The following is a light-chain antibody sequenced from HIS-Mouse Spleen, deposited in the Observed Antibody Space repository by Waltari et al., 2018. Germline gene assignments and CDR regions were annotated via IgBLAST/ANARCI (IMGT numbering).Light chain of an antibody. Sequence: QSALTQPASVSGSPGQSITISCTGTSSAVGGYNYVSWYQHHPGKAPKLMIYEVSNRPSGVSNRFSGSKSGNTASLTISGLQAEDEADYYCSSYTSSSTLGVFGGGTKLTVL. CDR1: SSAVGGYNY. CDR2: EVS. J-gene: IGLJ3*02. CDR3: SSYTSSSTLGV. V-gene: IGLV2-14*01.